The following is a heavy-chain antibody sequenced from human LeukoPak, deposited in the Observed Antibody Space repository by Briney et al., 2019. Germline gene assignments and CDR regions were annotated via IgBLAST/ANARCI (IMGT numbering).Heavy chain of an antibody. Sequence: PSQTLSLTCTVSGGSISSGDYYWSWIRQPPGKGLEWIGYIYYSGSTYYNPSLKSRVTISVDTSKNQFSLKLSSVTAADRAVYYCALGALGYCSGGSCYSGKGWFDPWGQGTLVTVSS. J-gene: IGHJ5*02. CDR2: IYYSGST. CDR3: ALGALGYCSGGSCYSGKGWFDP. V-gene: IGHV4-30-4*01. CDR1: GGSISSGDYY. D-gene: IGHD2-15*01.